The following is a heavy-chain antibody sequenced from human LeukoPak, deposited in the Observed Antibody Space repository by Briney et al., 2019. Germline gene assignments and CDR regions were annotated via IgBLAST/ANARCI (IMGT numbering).Heavy chain of an antibody. Sequence: SETLSLTCTVSGGSISSGSYYWSWIRQPAGKGLEWIGRIYTSGSTNYNPSLKSRVTISVDTSKNQFSLKLSSVTAADTAVYYCAREGYDFWSGYLGEAFYYFGMDVLGQGTKVTVS. CDR2: IYTSGST. V-gene: IGHV4-61*02. J-gene: IGHJ6*01. CDR3: AREGYDFWSGYLGEAFYYFGMDV. CDR1: GGSISSGSYY. D-gene: IGHD3-3*01.